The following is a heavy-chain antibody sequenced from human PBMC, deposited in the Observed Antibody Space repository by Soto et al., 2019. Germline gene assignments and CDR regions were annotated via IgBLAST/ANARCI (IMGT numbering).Heavy chain of an antibody. J-gene: IGHJ4*02. D-gene: IGHD1-7*01. CDR2: IYTSGTT. CDR3: ASRDPGTSVDY. V-gene: IGHV4-4*07. Sequence: PSETLSLTCTVSGGSISGYFWSWIRQPAGKGLEWIGRIYTSGTTNYNPSLKSRVTISLDKSENQFSLKVTSLTAADTAVYYCASRDPGTSVDYWGQGTLVTVSS. CDR1: GGSISGYF.